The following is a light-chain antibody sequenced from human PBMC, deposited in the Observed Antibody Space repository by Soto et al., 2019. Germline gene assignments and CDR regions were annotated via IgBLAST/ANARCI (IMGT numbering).Light chain of an antibody. J-gene: IGKJ1*01. CDR3: QQYYDFPWT. Sequence: DIQMTQSPSTLSASIGDRVVITCRASQSISSWLAWFQQKPGKAPNLLVYRASTLERGVPSRFSGSGSGTEFTLTISSLQPDDFATYYCQQYYDFPWTFGQGTKVEIK. CDR1: QSISSW. CDR2: RAS. V-gene: IGKV1-5*03.